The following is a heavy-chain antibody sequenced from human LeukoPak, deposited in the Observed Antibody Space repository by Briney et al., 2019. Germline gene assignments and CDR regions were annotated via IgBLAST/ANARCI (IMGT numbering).Heavy chain of an antibody. CDR1: GGSISSYY. Sequence: PSETLSLTCTVSGGSISSYYWSWLRQPPGKGLEWIGYIYYSGSTNYNPSLKSRVTISVDTSKNQFSLKLSSVTAADTAVYYCARDYYDSSGSLDPWGQGTLVTVSS. D-gene: IGHD3-22*01. J-gene: IGHJ5*02. CDR3: ARDYYDSSGSLDP. CDR2: IYYSGST. V-gene: IGHV4-59*01.